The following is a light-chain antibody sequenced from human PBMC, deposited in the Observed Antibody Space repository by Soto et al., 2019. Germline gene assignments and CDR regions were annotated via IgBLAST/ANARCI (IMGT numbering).Light chain of an antibody. J-gene: IGLJ2*01. V-gene: IGLV1-40*01. Sequence: QSALTQPPSVSGAPGQRVTISCTGSSSNIGAGYDVHWYQQLRGTAPKLLIYGNSNRPSGVPDRFSGSKSGTSASLAITGLQAEDEADYYCQSYDSSLSGVIFGGGTKVTVL. CDR2: GNS. CDR1: SSNIGAGYD. CDR3: QSYDSSLSGVI.